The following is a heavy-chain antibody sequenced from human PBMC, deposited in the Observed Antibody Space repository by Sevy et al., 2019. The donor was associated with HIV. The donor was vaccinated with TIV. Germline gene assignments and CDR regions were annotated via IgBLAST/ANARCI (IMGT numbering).Heavy chain of an antibody. D-gene: IGHD4-4*01. J-gene: IGHJ4*02. V-gene: IGHV3-15*01. CDR3: TTDAHDFTNYPSPYYFDQ. CDR2: IKSKTGGGPT. Sequence: GGSLRLSCAASGFTLSDAGMSWVRQAPGKGLEWVGRIKSKTGGGPTDDAAPVKGRFTISRDESKNTLYLQMNSLKTEDTAVYYCTTDAHDFTNYPSPYYFDQWGQGTLVTVSS. CDR1: GFTLSDAG.